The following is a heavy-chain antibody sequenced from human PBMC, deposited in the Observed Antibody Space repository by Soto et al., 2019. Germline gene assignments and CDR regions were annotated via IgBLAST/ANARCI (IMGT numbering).Heavy chain of an antibody. CDR1: GFTFSSYA. V-gene: IGHV3-30-3*01. D-gene: IGHD4-17*01. J-gene: IGHJ6*02. Sequence: QVQLVESGGGVVQPGRSLRLSCAASGFTFSSYAMHWVRQAPGKGLEWVAVISYDGSNKYYADSVKGRFTISRDNSKNTLYLQMNSLRAEDTAVYYCARDPRGDNYYYYYGMDVWGQGTTVTVSS. CDR3: ARDPRGDNYYYYYGMDV. CDR2: ISYDGSNK.